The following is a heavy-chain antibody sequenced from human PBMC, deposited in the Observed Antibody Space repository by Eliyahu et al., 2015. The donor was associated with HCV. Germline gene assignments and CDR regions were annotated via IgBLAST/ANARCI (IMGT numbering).Heavy chain of an antibody. D-gene: IGHD2-2*01. CDR3: ARNCSSTNCYLSKGFDY. J-gene: IGHJ4*01. Sequence: QLQLQESGPGLVKPSETXSLXCSVSGGSISSSTHYWGWLRQPPGKGLEWIASIYYSGSTVYSPSLRSRVTISVDTSKNQFSLELVSVTAADTAVYFCARNCSSTNCYLSKGFDYWGQGXXVTVSS. CDR1: GGSISSSTHY. V-gene: IGHV4-39*01. CDR2: IYYSGST.